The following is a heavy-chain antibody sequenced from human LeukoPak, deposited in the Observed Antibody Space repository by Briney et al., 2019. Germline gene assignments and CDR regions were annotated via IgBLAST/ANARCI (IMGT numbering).Heavy chain of an antibody. V-gene: IGHV1-69*13. CDR3: ARRIAVAEVYYYGMDV. D-gene: IGHD6-19*01. CDR1: GGTFSSYA. J-gene: IGHJ6*02. Sequence: ASVKVSCKASGGTFSSYAISWVRQAPGQGLEWMGGIIPIFGTANYAQKFQGRVTITADESTSTAYMGLSSLRSEDTAVYYCARRIAVAEVYYYGMDVWGQGTTVTVSS. CDR2: IIPIFGTA.